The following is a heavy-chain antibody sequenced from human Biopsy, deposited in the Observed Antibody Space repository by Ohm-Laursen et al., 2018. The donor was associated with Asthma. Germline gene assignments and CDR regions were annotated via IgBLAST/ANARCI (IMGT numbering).Heavy chain of an antibody. V-gene: IGHV4-30-4*01. Sequence: SQTLSLTCTVSGASIKTDDHYWSWLRQPPGKGLEWFGFIHYSGSTSYNPSLKGGVTISVDTSNNKFSLKLTSLSAADTALYYCARGGSGGKVYYFDSWGLGTLVTASS. CDR2: IHYSGST. D-gene: IGHD2-15*01. CDR1: GASIKTDDHY. CDR3: ARGGSGGKVYYFDS. J-gene: IGHJ4*02.